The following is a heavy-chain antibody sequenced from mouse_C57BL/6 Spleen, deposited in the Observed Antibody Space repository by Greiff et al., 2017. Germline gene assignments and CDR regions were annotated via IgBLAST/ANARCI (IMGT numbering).Heavy chain of an antibody. CDR1: GYTFTDYE. V-gene: IGHV1-15*01. Sequence: LQESGAELVRPGASVTLSCKASGYTFTDYEMHWVKQTPVHGLEWIGAIDPETGGTAYNQKFKGKAILTADKSSSTAYMELRSLKSEDSAVYYCTKAYYSNLTPFAYWGKGTLVTVSA. J-gene: IGHJ3*01. D-gene: IGHD2-5*01. CDR2: IDPETGGT. CDR3: TKAYYSNLTPFAY.